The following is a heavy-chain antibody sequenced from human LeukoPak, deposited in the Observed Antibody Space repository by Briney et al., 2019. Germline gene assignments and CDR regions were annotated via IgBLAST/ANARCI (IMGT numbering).Heavy chain of an antibody. D-gene: IGHD1-26*01. CDR2: TSPYGETP. J-gene: IGHJ3*01. CDR3: AKVDPSIIEGARGDTFHV. Sequence: GASVKVSCKTSGYSFSNFGIAWVRQAPGQGLAWLGWTSPYGETPTYAQEFQGRVTMTTDTSTTTAYMELRSLTSDDTAMYYCAKVDPSIIEGARGDTFHVWGQGTMVIVSS. V-gene: IGHV1-18*01. CDR1: GYSFSNFG.